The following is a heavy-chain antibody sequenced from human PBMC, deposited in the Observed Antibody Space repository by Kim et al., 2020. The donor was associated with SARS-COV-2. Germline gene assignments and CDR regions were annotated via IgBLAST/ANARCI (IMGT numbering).Heavy chain of an antibody. CDR3: AINYAMDV. J-gene: IGHJ6*02. V-gene: IGHV3-30*04. Sequence: GGSLRLSCTASEFSFSDYAMHWVRQAPGKGLEWVAVVSYDGGNKYYADSVKGRFTLSRDNSKHTLYLQMNSLRTEDTAVYYCAINYAMDVWGQETTVTVSS. CDR1: EFSFSDYA. CDR2: VSYDGGNK.